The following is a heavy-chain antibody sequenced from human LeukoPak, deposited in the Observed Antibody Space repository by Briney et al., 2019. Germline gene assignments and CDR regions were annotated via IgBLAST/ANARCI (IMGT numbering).Heavy chain of an antibody. CDR3: ASTDDGSYRRFDY. CDR2: IIPIFGTA. D-gene: IGHD1-26*01. CDR1: GGTFSSYA. J-gene: IGHJ4*02. Sequence: GASVKVSCKASGGTFSSYAISWVRQAPGQGLEWMGGIIPIFGTANYAQKFQGRVTITADESTSTAYMELSSLRSEDTAVYYCASTDDGSYRRFDYWGQRTLVTVSS. V-gene: IGHV1-69*13.